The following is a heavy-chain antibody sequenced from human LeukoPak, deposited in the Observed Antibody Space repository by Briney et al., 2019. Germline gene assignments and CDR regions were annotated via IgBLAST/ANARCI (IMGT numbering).Heavy chain of an antibody. CDR2: MNPNSGNT. Sequence: GASVKVSCKASGYTFTSYDINWVRQATGQGLEWMGWMNPNSGNTGYAQKFQGRVTITRNTSISTAYMELSSLRSEDTAVYYCARVPRYIAVGGKPLKRNWFDSWGQGTLVTV. CDR3: ARVPRYIAVGGKPLKRNWFDS. J-gene: IGHJ5*01. D-gene: IGHD6-13*01. CDR1: GYTFTSYD. V-gene: IGHV1-8*03.